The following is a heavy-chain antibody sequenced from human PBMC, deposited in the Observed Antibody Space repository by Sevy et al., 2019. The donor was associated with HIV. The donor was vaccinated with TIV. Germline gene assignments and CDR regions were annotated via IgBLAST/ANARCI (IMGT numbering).Heavy chain of an antibody. CDR1: GFTFSDYY. CDR3: ARAASNYDFWSGYQPYYFDY. V-gene: IGHV3-11*06. J-gene: IGHJ4*02. D-gene: IGHD3-3*01. CDR2: ISSSSSYT. Sequence: GSLRLSCAASGFTFSDYYMSWIRQAPGKGLEWVSYISSSSSYTNYADSVKGRITISRDNAKNSLYLQMNSLRAEDTAVYYCARAASNYDFWSGYQPYYFDYWGQGTLVTVSS.